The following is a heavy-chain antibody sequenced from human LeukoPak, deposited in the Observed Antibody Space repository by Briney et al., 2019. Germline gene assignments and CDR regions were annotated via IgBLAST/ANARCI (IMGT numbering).Heavy chain of an antibody. CDR1: GYSFTSYW. D-gene: IGHD3-22*01. J-gene: IGHJ3*02. V-gene: IGHV5-51*01. Sequence: GESLKISCKGSGYSFTSYWIGWVRQMPGKALEWMGIIYPGDSDTRYSPSFQGQVTISADKSISTAYLQWSSLKASDTAMYYCARRDSSGYYYGAFDIWGQGTMVTVSS. CDR3: ARRDSSGYYYGAFDI. CDR2: IYPGDSDT.